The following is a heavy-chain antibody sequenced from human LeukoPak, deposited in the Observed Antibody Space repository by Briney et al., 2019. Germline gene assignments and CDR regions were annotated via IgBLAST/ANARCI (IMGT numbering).Heavy chain of an antibody. Sequence: GGSLRLSCAASGFTFSSYAMYWVRQAPGKGLVWVSRISSDGSSTIYADSMKGRFTISRDIAKNTLYLQMNSLRAEDTAVYYCARAQMGAPTDYWGQGTLVTVSS. CDR3: ARAQMGAPTDY. CDR2: ISSDGSST. CDR1: GFTFSSYA. J-gene: IGHJ4*02. V-gene: IGHV3-74*01. D-gene: IGHD1-26*01.